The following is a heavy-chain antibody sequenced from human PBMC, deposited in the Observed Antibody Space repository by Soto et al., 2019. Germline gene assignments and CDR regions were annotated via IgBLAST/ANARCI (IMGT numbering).Heavy chain of an antibody. J-gene: IGHJ4*02. D-gene: IGHD4-17*01. Sequence: SETLSLTCTVSGGSISSGGYYWSWIRQHPGKGLEWIGYIYYSGSTYYNPSLKSRVTISVDTSKNQFSLKLSSVTAADTAVYYCARNPTYYGGNSEGYFDYWGQGTLVTVSS. CDR3: ARNPTYYGGNSEGYFDY. CDR1: GGSISSGGYY. CDR2: IYYSGST. V-gene: IGHV4-31*03.